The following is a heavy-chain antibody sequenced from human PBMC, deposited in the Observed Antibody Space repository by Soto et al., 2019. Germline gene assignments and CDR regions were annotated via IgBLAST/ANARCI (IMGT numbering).Heavy chain of an antibody. CDR1: GYTFTSYG. Sequence: QVQLVQSGAEVKKPGASVKVSCKASGYTFTSYGISWVRQAPGQGLEWMGWISAYNGNTNYAQKLQGRVTMTTDTSTSTAYLELRSLRSDHTAVYYCARRWTGYCSSTSCYGFGDAFDIWGQGTMVTVSS. CDR2: ISAYNGNT. CDR3: ARRWTGYCSSTSCYGFGDAFDI. V-gene: IGHV1-18*01. D-gene: IGHD2-2*01. J-gene: IGHJ3*02.